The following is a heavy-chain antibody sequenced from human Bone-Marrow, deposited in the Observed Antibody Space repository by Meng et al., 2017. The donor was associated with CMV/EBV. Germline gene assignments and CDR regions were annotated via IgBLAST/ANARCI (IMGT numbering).Heavy chain of an antibody. Sequence: SETLSLTCAISGDSVSSNSAAWNWIRQSPSRGLEWLRRTYYRSKWYNDYAVSVKSRITINPDTSKNQFSLQLNSVTPEDTAVYYCATTLYSSSSIDYYYYGMDVWGQGTTVTVSS. CDR1: GDSVSSNSAA. CDR2: TYYRSKWYN. V-gene: IGHV6-1*01. CDR3: ATTLYSSSSIDYYYYGMDV. D-gene: IGHD6-13*01. J-gene: IGHJ6*02.